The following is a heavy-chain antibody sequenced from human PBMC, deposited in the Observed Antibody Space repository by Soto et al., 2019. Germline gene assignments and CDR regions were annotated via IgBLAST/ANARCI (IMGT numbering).Heavy chain of an antibody. CDR3: ARNGVYSLGS. CDR1: GASISSDNW. Sequence: QVQLQESGPGLVKPSGTLSLTCAVSGASISSDNWWNWVRQPPGQGLEWIGEVYRSGSTNYDPSLKSRVTISIDMSKNQCSLTLTSGTAADTAMYYCARNGVYSLGSWGQGTLVTVSS. D-gene: IGHD4-17*01. CDR2: VYRSGST. V-gene: IGHV4-4*02. J-gene: IGHJ5*02.